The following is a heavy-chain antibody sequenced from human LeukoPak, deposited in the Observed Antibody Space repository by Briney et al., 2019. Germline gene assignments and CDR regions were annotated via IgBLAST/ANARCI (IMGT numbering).Heavy chain of an antibody. CDR1: GLTFSNAW. V-gene: IGHV3-15*01. CDR2: ITTKSDGGTT. Sequence: KTGGSLRLSCAVSGLTFSNAWMTWVRQAPGKGLEWVGRITTKSDGGTTDYAAPVRDRFTITRDDSKSTLHLQMDSLKTEDTALYYCGTGIGTNDWWGQGTLVIVSS. J-gene: IGHJ4*02. D-gene: IGHD1-1*01. CDR3: GTGIGTNDW.